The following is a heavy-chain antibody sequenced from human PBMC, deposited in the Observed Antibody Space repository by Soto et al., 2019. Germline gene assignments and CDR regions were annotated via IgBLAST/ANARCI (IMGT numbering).Heavy chain of an antibody. CDR2: IIPIFGTA. D-gene: IGHD5-18*01. V-gene: IGHV1-69*06. CDR1: GGTFSSYA. Sequence: SVKVSCKASGGTFSSYAISWVRQAPGQGLEWMGGIIPIFGTANYAQKFQGRVTITADKSTSTAYMELSSLRSEDTAVYYCARDARDSYGQRNFDYWGQGTLVTVSS. CDR3: ARDARDSYGQRNFDY. J-gene: IGHJ4*02.